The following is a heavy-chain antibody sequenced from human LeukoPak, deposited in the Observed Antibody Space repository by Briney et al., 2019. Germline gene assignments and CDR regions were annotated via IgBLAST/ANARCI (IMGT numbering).Heavy chain of an antibody. V-gene: IGHV1-18*01. Sequence: APVNVSCKASGYTFTSYGISWVRQAPGQGLEWMGWISAYNGNTNYAQKLQGRVTMTTDTSTSTAYMELRSLRSDDTAVYYCARDPPRIVVVVAATNYYGMDVWGQGTTVTVSS. CDR2: ISAYNGNT. CDR3: ARDPPRIVVVVAATNYYGMDV. D-gene: IGHD2-15*01. CDR1: GYTFTSYG. J-gene: IGHJ6*02.